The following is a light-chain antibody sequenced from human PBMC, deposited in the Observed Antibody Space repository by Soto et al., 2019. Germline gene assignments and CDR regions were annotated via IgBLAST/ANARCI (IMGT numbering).Light chain of an antibody. J-gene: IGKJ4*01. CDR3: QQYGSSPLT. V-gene: IGKV3-20*01. CDR1: QSVSNSY. CDR2: GAS. Sequence: EIVLTQSPGTLSLSPGERATLSCRASQSVSNSYLAWYQQKPGQAPRLLIYGASSRATGIPDSFSGSGSGTDFTLTISRLETEDSAVYYCQQYGSSPLTFGGGTKVDI.